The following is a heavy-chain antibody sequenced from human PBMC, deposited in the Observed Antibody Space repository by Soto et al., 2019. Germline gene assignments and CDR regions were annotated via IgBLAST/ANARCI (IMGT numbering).Heavy chain of an antibody. Sequence: EVQLVESGGGLVQPGGSLRLSCAASGFTFSSYSMNWVRQAPGKGLEWVSYISSSSSTIYYADSVKGRFTISRDNAKNSLYLQMNRLRDEYTAVYYCARSGYSYGSGFDYWGQGTLVTVSS. V-gene: IGHV3-48*02. J-gene: IGHJ4*02. CDR2: ISSSSSTI. CDR1: GFTFSSYS. CDR3: ARSGYSYGSGFDY. D-gene: IGHD5-18*01.